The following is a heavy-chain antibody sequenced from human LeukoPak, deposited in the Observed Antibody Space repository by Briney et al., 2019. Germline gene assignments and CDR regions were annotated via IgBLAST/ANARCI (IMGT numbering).Heavy chain of an antibody. CDR2: ISAYNGNT. CDR1: GYIFTSYG. J-gene: IGHJ3*02. V-gene: IGHV1-18*01. CDR3: AREARVGLNYYDSSGYYDDAFDI. Sequence: GASVKVSCKASGYIFTSYGISWVRQAPGQGLEWMGWISAYNGNTNYAQKLQGRVTMTRDMSTSTVYMELSSLRSEDTAVYYCAREARVGLNYYDSSGYYDDAFDIWGQGTMVTVSS. D-gene: IGHD3-22*01.